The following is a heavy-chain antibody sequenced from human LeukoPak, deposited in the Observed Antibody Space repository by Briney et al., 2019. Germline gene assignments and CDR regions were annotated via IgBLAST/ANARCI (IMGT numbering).Heavy chain of an antibody. J-gene: IGHJ3*02. CDR2: IYYSGST. Sequence: KPSETLSLTCTVSGGPISSYYWSWIRQPPGKGPEWIGYIYYSGSTNYNPSLKSRVTISVDTSKNQFSLKLSSVTAADTAVYYCARAAGVPVAFDIWGQGTMVTVSS. CDR1: GGPISSYY. D-gene: IGHD2-8*01. CDR3: ARAAGVPVAFDI. V-gene: IGHV4-59*01.